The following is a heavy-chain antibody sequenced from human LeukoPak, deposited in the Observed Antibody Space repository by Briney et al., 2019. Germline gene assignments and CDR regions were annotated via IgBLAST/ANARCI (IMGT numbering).Heavy chain of an antibody. V-gene: IGHV3-23*01. J-gene: IGHJ4*02. CDR3: AKSSLVTPYDY. D-gene: IGHD2-15*01. CDR1: GFTFSSYA. CDR2: ISGSGGST. Sequence: PGGSLRLSCAASGFTFSSYAMSWVRQAPGKGLEWVSSISGSGGSTYYADYVKGRFTISRDNSKNTLDLQMNSLRAEDTAVYYCAKSSLVTPYDYWVQGTLVSVSS.